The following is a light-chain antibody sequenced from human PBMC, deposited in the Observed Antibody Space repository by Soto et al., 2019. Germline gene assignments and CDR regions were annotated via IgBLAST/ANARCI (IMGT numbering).Light chain of an antibody. CDR2: KAS. Sequence: DIQVTQSPSTLSASVGDRVTITCRASQSISIWLAWYQQKPGKAPKLLIYKASTLESGVPLRFSGSGSGTEFTLTISSLQPDDFASYYCQQYSSYSGTFGQGTKVEIK. J-gene: IGKJ1*01. CDR3: QQYSSYSGT. CDR1: QSISIW. V-gene: IGKV1-5*03.